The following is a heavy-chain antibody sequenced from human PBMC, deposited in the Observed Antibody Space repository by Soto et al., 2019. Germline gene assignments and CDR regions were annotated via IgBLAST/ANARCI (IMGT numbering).Heavy chain of an antibody. J-gene: IGHJ3*01. D-gene: IGHD3-10*02. CDR2: IVVGSGNT. V-gene: IGHV1-58*01. CDR1: GFTFTSSA. CDR3: AKGKSSNYVSHAFDV. Sequence: QMQLVQSGPEVKKPGTSVKVSCKASGFTFTSSAVQWVRQARGQRLEWIGWIVVGSGNTNYAQKFQERVTITRDMSTSTAYMELSSLRSEDTAVYYCAKGKSSNYVSHAFDVWGQGTMVTVSS.